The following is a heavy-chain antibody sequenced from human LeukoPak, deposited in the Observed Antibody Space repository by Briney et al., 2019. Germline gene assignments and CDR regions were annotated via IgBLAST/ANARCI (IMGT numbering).Heavy chain of an antibody. Sequence: GGSLRLSCAASGFTFSSYYWMHWVRQAPGKGLVWVSRIKSDEITTNYADSVKGRFTISRDNAKNTLYLQMNSLRAEDTAVYYCARGAWTTYYFDYWGQGTLVTVSS. V-gene: IGHV3-74*01. CDR1: GFTFSSYYW. D-gene: IGHD4-17*01. CDR2: IKSDEITT. CDR3: ARGAWTTYYFDY. J-gene: IGHJ4*02.